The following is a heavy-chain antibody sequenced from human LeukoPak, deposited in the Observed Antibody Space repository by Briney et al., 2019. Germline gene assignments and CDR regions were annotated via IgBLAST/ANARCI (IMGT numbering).Heavy chain of an antibody. J-gene: IGHJ4*02. CDR2: IYYSGST. Sequence: SETLSLTCTVSGGSISSYYWSWIRQPPGKGLEWIGYIYYSGSTSYNPSLKSRVTISVDTSKNQFSLKLSSVTAADTAVYYCARDSPTYYYGSGSYYFDYWGQGTLVTVSS. CDR1: GGSISSYY. CDR3: ARDSPTYYYGSGSYYFDY. D-gene: IGHD3-10*01. V-gene: IGHV4-59*01.